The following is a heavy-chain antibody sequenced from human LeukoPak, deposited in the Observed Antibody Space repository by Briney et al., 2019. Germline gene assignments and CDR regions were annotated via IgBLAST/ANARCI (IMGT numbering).Heavy chain of an antibody. V-gene: IGHV4-39*07. CDR3: ARGRLELHAFDI. J-gene: IGHJ3*02. CDR2: IYYSGST. D-gene: IGHD1-7*01. Sequence: SETLSLTCTVSGGSISGTSYYWGWIRQPPGKGLEWIGSIYYSGSTNYNPSLKSRVTISVDTSKNQFSLKLSSATAADTAVYYCARGRLELHAFDIWGQGTMVTVSS. CDR1: GGSISGTSYY.